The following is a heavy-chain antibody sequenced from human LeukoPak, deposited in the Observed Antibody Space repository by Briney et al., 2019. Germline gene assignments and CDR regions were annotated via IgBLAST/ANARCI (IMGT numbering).Heavy chain of an antibody. J-gene: IGHJ4*02. D-gene: IGHD4/OR15-4a*01. V-gene: IGHV3-53*01. CDR1: GFTVSSNS. CDR3: ARRAGAYSHPYDY. Sequence: PGGSLRLSCTVSGFTVSSNSMSWVRQAPGKGLEWVSFIYSDNTHYSDSVKGRFTISRDNSKNTLYPQMNSLRAEDTAAYYCARRAGAYSHPYDYWGQGTLVTVSS. CDR2: IYSDNT.